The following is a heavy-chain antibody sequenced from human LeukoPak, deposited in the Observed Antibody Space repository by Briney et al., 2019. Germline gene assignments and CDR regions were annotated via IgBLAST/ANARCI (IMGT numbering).Heavy chain of an antibody. CDR2: ISPYNGNT. V-gene: IGHV1-18*04. J-gene: IGHJ4*02. CDR1: GYTFTSYG. Sequence: ASVKVSCKASGYTFTSYGISWVRQAPGQGLEWMGSISPYNGNTNYAERLQGRVIMTTDKSTRTAYMELRSLRSDDTAVFYCARDQYDYVWGSYRPYFDYWGQGTLVTVSS. CDR3: ARDQYDYVWGSYRPYFDY. D-gene: IGHD3-16*02.